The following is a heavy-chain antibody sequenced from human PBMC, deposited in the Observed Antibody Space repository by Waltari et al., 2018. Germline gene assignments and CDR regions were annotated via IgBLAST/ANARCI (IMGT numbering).Heavy chain of an antibody. CDR2: IYYSGST. D-gene: IGHD6-13*01. Sequence: QVQLQESGPGLVKPSETLSLTCTVSGGSISSYSWSWIRQPPGKGLEWSGYIYYSGSTNYNPSLKSRVTISVDTSKNQFSLKLSSVTAADTAVYYCARASIAAADWYFDLWGRGTLVTVSS. CDR1: GGSISSYS. J-gene: IGHJ2*01. CDR3: ARASIAAADWYFDL. V-gene: IGHV4-59*01.